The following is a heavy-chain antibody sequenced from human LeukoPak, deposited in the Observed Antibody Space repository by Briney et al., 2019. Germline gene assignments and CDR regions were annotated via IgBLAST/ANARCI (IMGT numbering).Heavy chain of an antibody. V-gene: IGHV4-39*07. CDR2: IYYSGST. J-gene: IGHJ5*02. CDR3: ARGSVVVVAATWTYWFDP. CDR1: GGSISSSSYY. Sequence: SETLSLTCTVSGGSISSSSYYWGWIRQPPGKGLEWIGSIYYSGSTYYNPSLKSRVTISVDTSKNQFSLKLSSVTAADTAVYYCARGSVVVVAATWTYWFDPWGQGTLVTVSS. D-gene: IGHD2-15*01.